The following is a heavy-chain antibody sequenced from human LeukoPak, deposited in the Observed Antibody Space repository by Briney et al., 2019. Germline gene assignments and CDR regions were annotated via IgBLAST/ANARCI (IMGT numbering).Heavy chain of an antibody. CDR2: IKQDGSEK. CDR1: GFTFSSYE. V-gene: IGHV3-7*01. D-gene: IGHD3-3*01. J-gene: IGHJ4*02. CDR3: ARDQVFWSGYYTDFDY. Sequence: GGSLRLSCAASGFTFSSYEMNWVRQAPGKGLEWVANIKQDGSEKYYVDSVKGRFTISRDNAKNSLYLQMNSLRAEDTAVYYCARDQVFWSGYYTDFDYWGQGTLVTVSS.